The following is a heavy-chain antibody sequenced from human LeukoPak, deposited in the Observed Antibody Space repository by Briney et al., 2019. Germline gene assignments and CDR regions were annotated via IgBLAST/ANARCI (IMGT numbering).Heavy chain of an antibody. CDR1: GGSISSNY. CDR2: IYSSGSI. D-gene: IGHD6-13*01. V-gene: IGHV4-59*08. J-gene: IGHJ5*02. Sequence: SETLSLTCTVSGGSISSNYWSWIRQPPGKGLEWIGYIYSSGSINYNPSLKSRLTISVDTSKNQFSLKLSSVTVADTAVYYCARRGSSWPYWFDPWGQGTLVTVSS. CDR3: ARRGSSWPYWFDP.